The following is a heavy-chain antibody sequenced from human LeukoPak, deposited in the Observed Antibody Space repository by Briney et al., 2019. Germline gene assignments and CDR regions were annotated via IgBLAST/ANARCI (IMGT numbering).Heavy chain of an antibody. V-gene: IGHV3-21*01. J-gene: IGHJ3*02. Sequence: PGGPWRLSCEAPGLTFSSFSMTWFGRAPGKGLKWVSSISSSSSYIYYADSVKGRFTISRDNAKNSLYLQMNSLRAEDTTVYYCARDRTGPYDAFDIWGQGTMVTVSS. D-gene: IGHD7-27*01. CDR3: ARDRTGPYDAFDI. CDR1: GLTFSSFS. CDR2: ISSSSSYI.